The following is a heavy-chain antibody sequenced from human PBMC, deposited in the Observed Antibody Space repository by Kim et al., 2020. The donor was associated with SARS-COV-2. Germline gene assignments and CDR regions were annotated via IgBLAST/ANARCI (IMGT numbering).Heavy chain of an antibody. J-gene: IGHJ6*02. V-gene: IGHV1-46*01. CDR2: INPSGGST. D-gene: IGHD3-9*01. CDR1: GYTFTSYY. Sequence: ASVKVSCKASGYTFTSYYMHWVRQAPGKGLEWMGIINPSGGSTSYAQKFQGRVTMTRDTSTSTVYMELSSLRSEDTAVYYCARRYYDILTGFGMDVWGQGTTVTVSS. CDR3: ARRYYDILTGFGMDV.